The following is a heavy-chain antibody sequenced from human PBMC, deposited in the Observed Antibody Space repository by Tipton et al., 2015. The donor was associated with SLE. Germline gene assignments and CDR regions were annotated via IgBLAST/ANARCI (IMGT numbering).Heavy chain of an antibody. Sequence: GHVTISADKSISTAYLQWSSLKASDTAMYYCAREGDYGGNSVFDYWGQGTLVTVSS. J-gene: IGHJ4*02. D-gene: IGHD4-23*01. CDR3: AREGDYGGNSVFDY. V-gene: IGHV5-10-1*01.